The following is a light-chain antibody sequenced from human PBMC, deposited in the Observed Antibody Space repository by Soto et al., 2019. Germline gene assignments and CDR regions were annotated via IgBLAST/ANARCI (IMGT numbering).Light chain of an antibody. CDR1: QGIRNF. CDR2: AAS. Sequence: DIQMTQSPTSLSASGQASQGIRNFVAWYQQKPGKAPKLLIYAASTLQSGVPSRFSGSGSGTDFTLTINSLQPDDVATYSCPKYSSVPVFGPGTKVEIK. CDR3: PKYSSVPV. J-gene: IGKJ3*01. V-gene: IGKV1-27*01.